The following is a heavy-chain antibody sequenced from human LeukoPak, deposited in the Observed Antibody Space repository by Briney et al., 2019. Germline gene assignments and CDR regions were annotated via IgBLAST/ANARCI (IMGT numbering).Heavy chain of an antibody. CDR2: IRYDGNDK. Sequence: GGSLRLSCEASEFTFTSYGMHWVRQAPGKGLEWVAFIRYDGNDKYYADSVKGRFTVSRDNSKNTLYLQMDSLRAEDTAVYYCAKDPGLFPWGQGTLVTVSS. J-gene: IGHJ5*02. CDR1: EFTFTSYG. CDR3: AKDPGLFP. V-gene: IGHV3-30*02. D-gene: IGHD1-14*01.